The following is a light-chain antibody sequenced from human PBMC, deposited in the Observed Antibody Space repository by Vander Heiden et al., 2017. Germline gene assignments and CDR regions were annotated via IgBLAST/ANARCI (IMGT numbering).Light chain of an antibody. CDR1: QGISNY. V-gene: IGKV1-9*01. CDR3: QQLHSYPLT. J-gene: IGKJ5*01. CDR2: AAS. Sequence: IQLTQSPSSLSASVGDRVTITCRASQGISNYLVWYHQKPGKAPNLLIYAASTLKSGVPSRFSGSGSGTDFTLTISSLQPEDFGTYYCQQLHSYPLTFGQGTRLEIK.